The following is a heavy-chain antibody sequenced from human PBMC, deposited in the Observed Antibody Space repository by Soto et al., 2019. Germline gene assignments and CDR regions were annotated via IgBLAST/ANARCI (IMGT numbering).Heavy chain of an antibody. CDR3: ASRYYDFWSGYYDYYYYGMDV. CDR1: VYTFTRYD. J-gene: IGHJ6*02. CDR2: MNPNSGNT. D-gene: IGHD3-3*01. V-gene: IGHV1-8*01. Sequence: SEKVTWKSSVYTFTRYDMNRVRQATGQGVEWMGWMNPNSGNTGYAQKFQGRVTMTSNTSISTAYMELRSLRYEDKAVYYCASRYYDFWSGYYDYYYYGMDVWGQGTTVTVSS.